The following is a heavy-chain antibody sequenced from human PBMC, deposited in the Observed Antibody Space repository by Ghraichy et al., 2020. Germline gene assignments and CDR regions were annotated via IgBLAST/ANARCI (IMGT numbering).Heavy chain of an antibody. CDR2: IKSKTDGGTT. J-gene: IGHJ5*02. CDR1: GFTFSNAW. Sequence: LSLTCAASGFTFSNAWMSWVRQAPGKGLEWVGRIKSKTDGGTTDYAAPVKGRFTISRDDSKNTLYLQMNSLKTEDTAVYYCTTDRAVTTGWFDPWGQGTLVTVSS. D-gene: IGHD4-17*01. V-gene: IGHV3-15*01. CDR3: TTDRAVTTGWFDP.